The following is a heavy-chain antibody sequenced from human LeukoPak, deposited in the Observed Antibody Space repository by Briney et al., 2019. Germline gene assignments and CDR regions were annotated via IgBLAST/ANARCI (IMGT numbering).Heavy chain of an antibody. Sequence: GRSLRLSCAAPGFSFTTYNFHWVRQGPGEGLKWLAFISYDGNIKYADSVKGRFTISRDNSKNTLYLQMNSLRAEDTAVYYCAELGITMIGGVWGKGTTVTISS. V-gene: IGHV3-30*14. D-gene: IGHD3-10*02. CDR3: AELGITMIGGV. CDR1: GFSFTTYN. CDR2: ISYDGNIK. J-gene: IGHJ6*04.